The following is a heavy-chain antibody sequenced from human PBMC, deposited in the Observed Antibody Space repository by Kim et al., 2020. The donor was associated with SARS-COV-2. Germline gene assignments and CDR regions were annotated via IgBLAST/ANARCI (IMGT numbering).Heavy chain of an antibody. Sequence: SETLSLTCTVSGGSISSSSYYWGWIRQPPGKGLEWIGSIYYSGSTYYNPSLKSRVTISVDTSKNQFSLKLSSVTAADTAVYYCAREVKMATITPDPDYYYYGMDVWGQGTTVTVSS. CDR2: IYYSGST. V-gene: IGHV4-39*02. CDR3: AREVKMATITPDPDYYYYGMDV. CDR1: GGSISSSSYY. J-gene: IGHJ6*02. D-gene: IGHD5-12*01.